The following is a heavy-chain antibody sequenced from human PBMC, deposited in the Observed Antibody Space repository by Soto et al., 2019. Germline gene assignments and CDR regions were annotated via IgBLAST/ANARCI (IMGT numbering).Heavy chain of an antibody. CDR1: PASVHDYY. CDR2: VHSGGSA. J-gene: IGHJ4*02. CDR3: ARPSNATPAKGLDS. Sequence: PSETLSLTCNVFPASVHDYYWSWIRPTPGMRLEWIGFVHSGGSALYNPSFTSRVIISIETSKNQFSLNLTTLTAADSAVYYCARPSNATPAKGLDSWGQGVLVTVSS. V-gene: IGHV4-59*02.